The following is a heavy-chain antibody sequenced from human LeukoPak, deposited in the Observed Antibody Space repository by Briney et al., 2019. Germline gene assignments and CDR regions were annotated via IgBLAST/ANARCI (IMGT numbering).Heavy chain of an antibody. D-gene: IGHD2-8*02. V-gene: IGHV4-61*02. CDR2: IYTTGST. CDR3: ARDLYWAFDI. Sequence: SQTLSLTCTVSGGSIRSGDYYWSWIRQPAGKGLEWIGRIYTTGSTNYNPSLKSRVTISVDTSKDQFSLKLSSVTAADTAVYYWARDLYWAFDIWGQGTMVTVSS. J-gene: IGHJ3*02. CDR1: GGSIRSGDYY.